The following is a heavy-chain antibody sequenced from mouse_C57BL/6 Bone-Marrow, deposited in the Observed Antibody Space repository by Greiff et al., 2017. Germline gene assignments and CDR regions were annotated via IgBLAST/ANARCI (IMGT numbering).Heavy chain of an antibody. J-gene: IGHJ4*01. V-gene: IGHV1-50*01. Sequence: QVQLQQPGAELVKPGASVKLSCKASGYTFTSYWMQWVKQRPGQGLEWIGEIDPSDSYTNYNQKFKGKATLTVDTSSSTAYMQLSSLTSEDSAVYYCAKDYDYGVRAMDYWGQGTSVTVSS. CDR3: AKDYDYGVRAMDY. CDR2: IDPSDSYT. CDR1: GYTFTSYW. D-gene: IGHD2-4*01.